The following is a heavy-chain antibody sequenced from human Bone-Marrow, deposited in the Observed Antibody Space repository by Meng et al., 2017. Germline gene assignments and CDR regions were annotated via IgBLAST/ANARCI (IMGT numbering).Heavy chain of an antibody. CDR2: IIPIFGTA. CDR3: AGRLRDIVATITSAFDI. D-gene: IGHD5-12*01. CDR1: GYSFSIYG. Sequence: SVKVSCKASGYSFSIYGISWVRQAPGQGLEWMGGIIPIFGTANYAQKFQGRVTITADESTSTAYMELSSLRSEDTAVYYCAGRLRDIVATITSAFDIWGQGTMVTVSS. V-gene: IGHV1-69*13. J-gene: IGHJ3*02.